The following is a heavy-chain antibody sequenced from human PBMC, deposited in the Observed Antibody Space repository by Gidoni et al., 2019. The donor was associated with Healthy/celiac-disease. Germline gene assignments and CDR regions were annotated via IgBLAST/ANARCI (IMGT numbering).Heavy chain of an antibody. D-gene: IGHD6-25*01. CDR2: IKSKTDGGTT. V-gene: IGHV3-15*01. CDR3: TTDPEDSGAKT. J-gene: IGHJ5*02. CDR1: GFTFSNAW. Sequence: EVQLVESGGGLVKPGGSLRLSCAASGFTFSNAWMSWVRQAPGKGLEWVGCIKSKTDGGTTDYAAPVKGRFTISRDDSKNTLYLQMNSLKTEDTAVYYCTTDPEDSGAKTWGQGTLVTVSS.